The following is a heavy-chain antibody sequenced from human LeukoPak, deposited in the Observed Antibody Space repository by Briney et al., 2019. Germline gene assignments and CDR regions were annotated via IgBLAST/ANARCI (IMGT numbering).Heavy chain of an antibody. J-gene: IGHJ4*02. Sequence: ASLKVSCKASGYTFTGYYIHCVRQAPGHGLEWMGGINPNSGGTNYAQKFQGRVTMTRDTSISTAYMALSRLRLDDTAVYYCARDSVTVSTPQIDHWGQGTLVTVSS. CDR3: ARDSVTVSTPQIDH. CDR2: INPNSGGT. CDR1: GYTFTGYY. D-gene: IGHD4-17*01. V-gene: IGHV1-2*02.